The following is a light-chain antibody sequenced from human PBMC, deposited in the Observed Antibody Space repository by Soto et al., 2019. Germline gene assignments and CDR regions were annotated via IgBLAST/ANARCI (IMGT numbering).Light chain of an antibody. CDR1: QGIASW. V-gene: IGKV1-12*02. J-gene: IGKJ1*01. CDR3: QQGDSFPWT. Sequence: DLQMTQSPSSVSASVGDRVTITCRASQGIASWLAWYQQKPGKAPKLLIYSTSRLQNGVPSRFSGGGSGTDFTLTISSLQPEDFATYYCQQGDSFPWTFGQGTRVEIK. CDR2: STS.